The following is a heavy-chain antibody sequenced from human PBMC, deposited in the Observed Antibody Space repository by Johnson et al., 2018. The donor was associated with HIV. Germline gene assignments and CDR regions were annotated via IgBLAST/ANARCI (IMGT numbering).Heavy chain of an antibody. D-gene: IGHD1-26*01. J-gene: IGHJ3*02. CDR3: ARDKRRWELLRDAFDI. CDR2: ISYDGSNK. Sequence: QVQLMESGGGVVQPGRSLRLSCAASGFTFSRYAMHWVRQAPGKGLEWVTVISYDGSNKYYADSVKGRFTISRDNSKNTLYLQMNSLRAEDTAVYYCARDKRRWELLRDAFDIWGQGTMVTVSS. V-gene: IGHV3-30-3*01. CDR1: GFTFSRYA.